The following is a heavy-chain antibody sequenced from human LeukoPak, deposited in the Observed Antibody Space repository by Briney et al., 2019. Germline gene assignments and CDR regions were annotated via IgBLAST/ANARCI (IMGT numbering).Heavy chain of an antibody. CDR3: ARQGYDILTGYIDAFDI. D-gene: IGHD3-9*01. CDR2: ISYSGST. J-gene: IGHJ3*02. V-gene: IGHV4-59*08. Sequence: PSQTLSLTCTVSGGSISSYYWSWIRQPPGKGLEWIGYISYSGSTNYNPSLKSRVTISIDTSKNQFSLKLRSVTAADTAIYYCARQGYDILTGYIDAFDIWGQGTMVTVSS. CDR1: GGSISSYY.